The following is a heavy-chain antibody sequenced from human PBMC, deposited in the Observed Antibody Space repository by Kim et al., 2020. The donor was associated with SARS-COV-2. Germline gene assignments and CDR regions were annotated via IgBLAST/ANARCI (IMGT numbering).Heavy chain of an antibody. D-gene: IGHD1-26*01. CDR2: INHSGST. CDR1: GGSFSGYY. CDR3: ARGEMGATL. Sequence: SETLSHTCAVYGGSFSGYYWSWIRQPPGKGLEWIGEINHSGSTNYNPSLKSRVTISVDTSKNQFSLKLSSVTAADTAVYYCARGEMGATLWGQGTLVTVSS. V-gene: IGHV4-34*01. J-gene: IGHJ4*02.